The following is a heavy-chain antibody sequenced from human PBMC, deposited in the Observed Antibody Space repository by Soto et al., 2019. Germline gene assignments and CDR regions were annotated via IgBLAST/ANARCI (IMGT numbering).Heavy chain of an antibody. V-gene: IGHV4-39*01. J-gene: IGHJ4*02. CDR1: GGSISSSSYY. Sequence: QMQLQESGPGLVKPSETLSLTCTVSGGSISSSSYYWGWIRQPPGQGLEWLGTIYSLGNTYYTPSPKSRVTISVDKSKSQLFLKLSSVTAPDTAVYYCARQIYDSSGYYYAYWGQGTLVTVSS. CDR2: IYSLGNT. D-gene: IGHD3-22*01. CDR3: ARQIYDSSGYYYAY.